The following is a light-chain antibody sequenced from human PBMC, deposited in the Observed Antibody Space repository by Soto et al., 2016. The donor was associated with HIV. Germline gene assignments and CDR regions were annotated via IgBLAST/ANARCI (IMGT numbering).Light chain of an antibody. CDR2: ATY. J-gene: IGKJ1*01. V-gene: IGKV1-12*01. CDR1: QAINSR. Sequence: DIQMTQSPSSVSASVGDRVTITCRASQAINSRLAWYQQNPGKAPEVLITATYTLQDGVPSRFSGSASGGTGTDFTLTIDSLQPEDFATYYCQQSYSTRTFGQGTKVEIK. CDR3: QQSYSTRT.